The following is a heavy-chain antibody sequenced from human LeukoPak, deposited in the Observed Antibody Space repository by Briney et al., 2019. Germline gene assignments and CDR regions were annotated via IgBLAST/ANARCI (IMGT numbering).Heavy chain of an antibody. V-gene: IGHV4-39*07. CDR1: GGSISSSSYY. Sequence: KPSETLSLTCTVSGGSISSSSYYWGWIRQPPGKGLEWIGSIYYSGSTYYNPSLKSRVTISVDTSKNQFSLKLSSVTAADTAVYYCARDGMVRGVIGAFDIWGQGTMVTVSS. D-gene: IGHD3-10*01. CDR2: IYYSGST. J-gene: IGHJ3*02. CDR3: ARDGMVRGVIGAFDI.